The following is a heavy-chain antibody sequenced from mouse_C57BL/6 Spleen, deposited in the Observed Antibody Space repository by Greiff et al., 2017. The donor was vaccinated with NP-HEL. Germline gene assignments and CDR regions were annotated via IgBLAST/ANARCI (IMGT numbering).Heavy chain of an antibody. D-gene: IGHD1-1*01. CDR2: INPSSGYT. CDR3: ARSGVEDAMDD. Sequence: VQLQQSGAELARPGASVKMSCKASGYTFTSYTMHWVKQRPGQGLEWIGYINPSSGYTKYNQKFKDKATLTADKSSSTAYMQLSSLTSEDSAVYYCARSGVEDAMDDWGQGTSVTVSS. CDR1: GYTFTSYT. V-gene: IGHV1-4*01. J-gene: IGHJ4*01.